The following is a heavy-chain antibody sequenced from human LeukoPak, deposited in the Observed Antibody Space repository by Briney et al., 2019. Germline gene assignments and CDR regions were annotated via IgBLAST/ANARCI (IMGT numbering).Heavy chain of an antibody. CDR3: AKDPVHGIAVAGSGYFEY. V-gene: IGHV4-30-4*01. CDR2: IYYSGST. Sequence: PSETLSLTCTVSGGSISSGDYYWSWIRQPPGKGLEWIGYIYYSGSTYYNPSLKSRVTISVDTSKNQFSLKLSSVTAADTAVYYCAKDPVHGIAVAGSGYFEYWGQGTLVTVSS. CDR1: GGSISSGDYY. D-gene: IGHD6-19*01. J-gene: IGHJ4*02.